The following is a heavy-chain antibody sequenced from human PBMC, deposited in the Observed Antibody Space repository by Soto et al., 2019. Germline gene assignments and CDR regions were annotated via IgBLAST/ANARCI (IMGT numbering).Heavy chain of an antibody. D-gene: IGHD4-17*01. CDR3: ARGRVAVTPTQEWYFDL. CDR1: GYTFTSYD. V-gene: IGHV1-8*01. J-gene: IGHJ2*01. CDR2: MNPNSGNT. Sequence: GASVKVSCKASGYTFTSYDINWVRQATGQGLEWMGWMNPNSGNTGYAQKFQGRVTMTRNTSINTAYMELSSLRSEDTAVYYCARGRVAVTPTQEWYFDLWGRGTLVTVSS.